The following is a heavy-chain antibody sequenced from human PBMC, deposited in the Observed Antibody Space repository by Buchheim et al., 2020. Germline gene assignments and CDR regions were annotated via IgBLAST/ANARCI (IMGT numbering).Heavy chain of an antibody. V-gene: IGHV4-4*02. CDR2: IYQSGNT. Sequence: QVQLQESGPGLVKPSGTLSLTCAVSGASISSNNWWSWVRQPPGKGLEWIGEIYQSGNTNYNPSLKSRVAISLDKSNNQFSLKLNSVTAADTAVYYCARDRDCSSSSCTYGMDVWGQGTT. D-gene: IGHD2-2*01. CDR3: ARDRDCSSSSCTYGMDV. CDR1: GASISSNNW. J-gene: IGHJ6*02.